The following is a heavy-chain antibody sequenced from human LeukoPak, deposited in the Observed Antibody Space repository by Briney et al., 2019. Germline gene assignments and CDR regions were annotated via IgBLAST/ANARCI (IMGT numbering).Heavy chain of an antibody. CDR1: GFTFSSYS. J-gene: IGHJ4*02. Sequence: GGSLRLSCAASGFTFSSYSMNWVRQAPGKGLEWVSSISRSSSCKYYADSVKGRFTISRDDAKNSLYLQMNSLRAEDTAVYYCARDYSSGYHDYWGRGTLVTVSS. CDR2: ISRSSSCK. CDR3: ARDYSSGYHDY. D-gene: IGHD3-22*01. V-gene: IGHV3-21*01.